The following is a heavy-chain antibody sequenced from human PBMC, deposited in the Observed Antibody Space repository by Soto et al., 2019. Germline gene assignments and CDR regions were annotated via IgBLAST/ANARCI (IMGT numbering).Heavy chain of an antibody. CDR1: GGTFSSYA. J-gene: IGHJ3*02. CDR3: ARDGRDGYNRAFDI. Sequence: SVKVSCKASGGTFSSYAISWVRQAPGQGLEWMGGIIPIFGTANYAQKFQGRVTITADESTSTAYMELSSLKSEDTAVYYCARDGRDGYNRAFDIWGQGTMVTVSS. V-gene: IGHV1-69*13. CDR2: IIPIFGTA. D-gene: IGHD5-12*01.